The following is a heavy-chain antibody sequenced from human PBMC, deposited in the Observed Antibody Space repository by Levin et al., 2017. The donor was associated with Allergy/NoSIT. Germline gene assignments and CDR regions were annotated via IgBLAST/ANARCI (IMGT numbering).Heavy chain of an antibody. V-gene: IGHV3-21*01. CDR3: ARSGSPDY. CDR1: GFTFCDYS. J-gene: IGHJ4*02. Sequence: GGSLRLSCAASGFTFCDYSMNWVRQAPGKGLEWVSSISPNSNYIYYADSLKGRFTISRDNAKSSVFLQMNSLRAEDTALYYCARSGSPDYWGQGTLVTVSS. CDR2: ISPNSNYI. D-gene: IGHD3-22*01.